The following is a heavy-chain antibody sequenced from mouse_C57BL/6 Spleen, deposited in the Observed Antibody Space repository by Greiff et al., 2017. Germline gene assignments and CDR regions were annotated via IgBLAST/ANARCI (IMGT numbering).Heavy chain of an antibody. V-gene: IGHV1-82*01. CDR1: GYAFSSSW. D-gene: IGHD4-1*01. Sequence: QVQLQQSGPELVKPGASVKISCKASGYAFSSSWLHWVKQRPGQGLEWIGRIYPGVGATNYNGQFKGQATLTADQYSSTAYMQLSSLTSEDSAVYFCARERLGRFDDWGQGTTRTVSS. J-gene: IGHJ2*01. CDR3: ARERLGRFDD. CDR2: IYPGVGAT.